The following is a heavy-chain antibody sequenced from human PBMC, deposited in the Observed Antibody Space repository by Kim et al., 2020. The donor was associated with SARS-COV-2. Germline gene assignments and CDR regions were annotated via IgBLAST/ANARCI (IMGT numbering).Heavy chain of an antibody. J-gene: IGHJ4*02. Sequence: YSAASLKGRFTISRDNSKNPLYLQMNSLRAEDTAVYYCARERPDSSGYEYWGQGTLVTVSS. V-gene: IGHV3-66*01. CDR3: ARERPDSSGYEY. D-gene: IGHD3-22*01.